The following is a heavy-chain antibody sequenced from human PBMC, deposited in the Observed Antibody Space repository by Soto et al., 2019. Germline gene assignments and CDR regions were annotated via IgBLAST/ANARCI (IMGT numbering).Heavy chain of an antibody. CDR1: GFTFSSYG. Sequence: GGSLRLSCAASGFTFSSYGMHWVRQAPGKGLEWVAVIWYDGSNKYYADSVKGRFTISRDNSKNTLYLQMNSLRAEDTAVYYCARDSIPYHYYYGMDVWGQGTTVTVSS. CDR2: IWYDGSNK. J-gene: IGHJ6*02. CDR3: ARDSIPYHYYYGMDV. V-gene: IGHV3-33*01.